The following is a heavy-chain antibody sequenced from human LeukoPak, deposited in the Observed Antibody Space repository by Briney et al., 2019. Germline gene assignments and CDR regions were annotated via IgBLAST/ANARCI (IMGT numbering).Heavy chain of an antibody. CDR1: GFTFSSYA. CDR2: ISGSGGST. D-gene: IGHD6-13*01. CDR3: AKGIAAGRYYYGY. V-gene: IGHV3-23*01. Sequence: ESGGSLRLSCAASGFTFSSYAMSWVRQAPGKGLEWVSTISGSGGSTYYADSVKGRFTISRDNSKNTLYLQLNSLRAEDTAVYYCAKGIAAGRYYYGYWGQGTLVTVSS. J-gene: IGHJ4*02.